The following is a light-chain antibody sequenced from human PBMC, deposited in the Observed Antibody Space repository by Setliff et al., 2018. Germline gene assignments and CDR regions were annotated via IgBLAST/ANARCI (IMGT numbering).Light chain of an antibody. Sequence: QSALTQPRSVSGSPGQSVTISCTGTSRDVGSYNLVSWYQQHPGKAPQLTIYEVDKRPSGVSSRFSGSKSDNTASLTISGLQAEDEAEYYCCSYAGSPAFVIFGGGTKVTVL. J-gene: IGLJ2*01. CDR2: EVD. CDR1: SRDVGSYNL. CDR3: CSYAGSPAFVI. V-gene: IGLV2-23*02.